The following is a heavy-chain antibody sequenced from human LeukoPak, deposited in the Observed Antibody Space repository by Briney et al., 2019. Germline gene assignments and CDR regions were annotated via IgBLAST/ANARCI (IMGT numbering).Heavy chain of an antibody. D-gene: IGHD3-16*01. CDR1: GFTFSTYS. Sequence: GGSLRLSCAASGFTFSTYSMNWVRQAPGKGLEWISHITHGSSRVFYADSVEGRFTVSRDDAKNSLYLQMNSLRVEDTAVYYCARDNGNSYAMDSWGQGTLATVSS. J-gene: IGHJ4*02. CDR3: ARDNGNSYAMDS. CDR2: ITHGSSRV. V-gene: IGHV3-48*01.